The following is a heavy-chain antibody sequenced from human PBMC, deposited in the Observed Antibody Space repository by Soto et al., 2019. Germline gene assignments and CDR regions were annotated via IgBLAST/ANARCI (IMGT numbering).Heavy chain of an antibody. CDR1: GFTFSSYA. Sequence: GSLRLSCAASGFTFSSYAMSWVRQAPGRGLEWVSVIGGRGDITYYADSVKGRFTISRDNSKNTMYLQMNSLRAEDTAVYYCAKYHLDTSPSRNTFDYWGQGTLVTVSS. D-gene: IGHD3-22*01. V-gene: IGHV3-23*01. CDR2: IGGRGDIT. CDR3: AKYHLDTSPSRNTFDY. J-gene: IGHJ4*02.